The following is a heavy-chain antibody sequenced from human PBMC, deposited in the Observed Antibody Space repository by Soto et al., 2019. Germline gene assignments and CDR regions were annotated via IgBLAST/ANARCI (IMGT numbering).Heavy chain of an antibody. V-gene: IGHV3-66*01. CDR3: ASSIRIFIDY. Sequence: GGSLRLSCAASGFTVRNNYMSWVRQAPGKGLEWVSVIYSGGSTYYADSVKGRFTISRDNSKDTLYLQMNSLRAEDTAVYFCASSIRIFIDYWGQGTLVTVSS. D-gene: IGHD3-3*01. CDR2: IYSGGST. J-gene: IGHJ4*02. CDR1: GFTVRNNY.